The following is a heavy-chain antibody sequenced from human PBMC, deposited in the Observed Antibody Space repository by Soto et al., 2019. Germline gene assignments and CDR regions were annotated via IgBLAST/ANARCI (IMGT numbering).Heavy chain of an antibody. Sequence: PGGSLRLSCAASGFPVSSNYMSWVRQAPGKGLEWVSVIYSGGSTYYADSVKGRFTISRDNSKNTLYLQMNSLRAEDTAVYYCARALFGDYYDSSGYLQFDYWGQGTLVTVSS. CDR1: GFPVSSNY. V-gene: IGHV3-53*01. J-gene: IGHJ4*02. CDR2: IYSGGST. CDR3: ARALFGDYYDSSGYLQFDY. D-gene: IGHD3-22*01.